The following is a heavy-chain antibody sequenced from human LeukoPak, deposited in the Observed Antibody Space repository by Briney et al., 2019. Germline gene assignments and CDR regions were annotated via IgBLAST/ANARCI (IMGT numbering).Heavy chain of an antibody. CDR1: GFTFSSYS. CDR3: ARGDGNWFDP. CDR2: ISSSSSYI. D-gene: IGHD2-21*02. J-gene: IGHJ5*02. Sequence: GGSLRLSCAASGFTFSSYSMNWVRQAPGKGLEWVSSISSSSSYIYYADSVKGRFTISRDNAKNPLYLQMNSLRAEDTAVYYCARGDGNWFDPWGQGTLVTVSS. V-gene: IGHV3-21*01.